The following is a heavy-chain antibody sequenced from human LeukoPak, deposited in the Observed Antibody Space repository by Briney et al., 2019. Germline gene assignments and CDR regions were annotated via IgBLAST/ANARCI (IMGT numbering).Heavy chain of an antibody. CDR3: AKKGYYDGSGYYMYYFDH. J-gene: IGHJ4*02. CDR2: ISGSGGTA. D-gene: IGHD3-22*01. CDR1: GFTFSIYA. Sequence: GGSLRLSCAASGFTFSIYAMSWVRQAPGKGLEWVSAISGSGGTAYYADSVKGRFTISRDNSKNTLYLQMNSLRAEDTAVYYCAKKGYYDGSGYYMYYFDHWGQGTLVTVSS. V-gene: IGHV3-23*01.